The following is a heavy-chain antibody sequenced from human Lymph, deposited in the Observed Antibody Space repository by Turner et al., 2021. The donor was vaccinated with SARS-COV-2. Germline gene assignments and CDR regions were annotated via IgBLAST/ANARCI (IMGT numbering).Heavy chain of an antibody. CDR1: GGSISRYH. J-gene: IGHJ4*02. CDR2: IYYSGST. Sequence: QVQLQESGPGLVKPSETLSLTCTVSGGSISRYHWSWVRQPPGKGLEWIGYIYYSGSTNYSPSLKSRITISVDTSKNQFSLKLSSVTAADTAVYYCARGFDYWGQGTLVTVSS. V-gene: IGHV4-59*01. CDR3: ARGFDY.